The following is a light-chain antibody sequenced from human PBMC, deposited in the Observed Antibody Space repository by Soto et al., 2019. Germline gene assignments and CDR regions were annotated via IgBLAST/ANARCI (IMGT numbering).Light chain of an antibody. V-gene: IGLV1-40*01. J-gene: IGLJ3*02. CDR1: GSNIGAGYD. Sequence: QSVLTQPPSVSGAPGQRVTISCTGSGSNIGAGYDVHWYQQLPGTAPKFLIYGNSNRPSGVPDRFSGSRSDTSASLAITGLQAEDEADYYCQSYDSSLSASVFGGGTQLTVL. CDR2: GNS. CDR3: QSYDSSLSASV.